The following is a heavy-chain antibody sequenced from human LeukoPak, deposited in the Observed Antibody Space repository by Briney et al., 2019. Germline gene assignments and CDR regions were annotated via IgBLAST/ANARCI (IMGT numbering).Heavy chain of an antibody. D-gene: IGHD6-13*01. J-gene: IGHJ4*02. Sequence: GASVTVSCKASGYTFTGYYMHWVRQAPGQGLEWMGWINPNSGGTNYAQKFQGRVTMTRDTSISTAYMELSRLRPDDTAVYYCARDLGIAAAGTLSDYWGQGTLVTVSS. V-gene: IGHV1-2*02. CDR3: ARDLGIAAAGTLSDY. CDR1: GYTFTGYY. CDR2: INPNSGGT.